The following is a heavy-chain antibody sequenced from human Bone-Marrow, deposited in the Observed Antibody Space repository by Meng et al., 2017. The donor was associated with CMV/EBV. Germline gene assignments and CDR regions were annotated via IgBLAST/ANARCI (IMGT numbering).Heavy chain of an antibody. D-gene: IGHD3-3*01. Sequence: SETLSLTCTVSGGSISSYYWSWIRQPPGKGLEWIGYIYYSGSTNYNPSLKSRVTISVDTSKNQFSLKLSSVTAADTAVYYGARDRNEIGWRASYYYGMDVWGQGTTVTVSS. CDR1: GGSISSYY. J-gene: IGHJ6*02. CDR3: ARDRNEIGWRASYYYGMDV. CDR2: IYYSGST. V-gene: IGHV4-59*01.